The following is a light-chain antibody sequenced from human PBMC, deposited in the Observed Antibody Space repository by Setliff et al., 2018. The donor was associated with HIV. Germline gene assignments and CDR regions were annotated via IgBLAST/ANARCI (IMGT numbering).Light chain of an antibody. CDR1: ALANQY. J-gene: IGLJ1*01. V-gene: IGLV3-25*03. Sequence: SYELTQPPSVSVSPGQTARLTCSGDALANQYAYWYQQRPGQAPLLLIYQNTKRPSGIPERFSGSSSGTTVTLTISRAQAEDEADYYCQTADISVYYAFGSGTKGTVL. CDR3: QTADISVYYA. CDR2: QNT.